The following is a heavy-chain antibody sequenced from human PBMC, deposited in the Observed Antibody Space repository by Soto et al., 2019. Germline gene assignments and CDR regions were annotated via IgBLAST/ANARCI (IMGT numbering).Heavy chain of an antibody. CDR3: ARGGGSDSFGY. CDR2: INHLETT. J-gene: IGHJ4*02. Sequence: SETLSLTCTVSGASISYGNYAWSWIRQTPGKGLEWIGYINHLETTFYNPSFESRLTLSIDRAKNQFSLNLNSMSAADRAVYFCARGGGSDSFGYWGQRLLVPACS. V-gene: IGHV4-30-2*01. CDR1: GASISYGNYA. D-gene: IGHD1-26*01.